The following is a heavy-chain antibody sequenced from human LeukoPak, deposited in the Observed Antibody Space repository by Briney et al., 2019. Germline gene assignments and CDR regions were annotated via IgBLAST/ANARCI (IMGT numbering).Heavy chain of an antibody. CDR2: ISSSGSTI. J-gene: IGHJ4*02. V-gene: IGHV3-48*04. CDR3: AREQGRRYGSGPCDY. D-gene: IGHD3-10*01. CDR1: GFTFSSYA. Sequence: GGSLRLSCAASGFTFSSYAMHWIRQAPGKGLEWVSYISSSGSTIYYADSVKGRFTISRDNAKNSLYLQMNSLRAEDTAVYYCAREQGRRYGSGPCDYWGQGTLVTVSS.